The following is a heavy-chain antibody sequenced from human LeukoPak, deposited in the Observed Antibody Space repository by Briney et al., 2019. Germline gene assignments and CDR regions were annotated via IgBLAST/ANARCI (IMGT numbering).Heavy chain of an antibody. CDR2: IYHSGRT. J-gene: IGHJ4*02. Sequence: PSGILSLTCGVSGDSISSSNWWSWVRQPPGKGLEWIGEIYHSGRTNYNPSLKSRVTISVDKSKNQFSLSLSSVTAADTAVYYCARWGVGSGWTYYFDYWGQGTLVTVSS. D-gene: IGHD6-19*01. CDR3: ARWGVGSGWTYYFDY. V-gene: IGHV4-4*02. CDR1: GDSISSSNW.